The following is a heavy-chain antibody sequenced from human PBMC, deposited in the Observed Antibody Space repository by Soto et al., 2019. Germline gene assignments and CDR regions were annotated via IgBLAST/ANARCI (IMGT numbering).Heavy chain of an antibody. CDR1: GPSVSNYY. V-gene: IGHV4-4*07. J-gene: IGHJ6*02. Sequence: SEPLSLTCSVSGPSVSNYYWSWIRQPAGKGLEHIGRIYTSGSTSYNPSLKSRVTMSIDTSQNQFYLKLRSVTAADTAVDYGARDRVDLHAYYGREVWAQGTTVT. D-gene: IGHD3-3*01. CDR3: ARDRVDLHAYYGREV. CDR2: IYTSGST.